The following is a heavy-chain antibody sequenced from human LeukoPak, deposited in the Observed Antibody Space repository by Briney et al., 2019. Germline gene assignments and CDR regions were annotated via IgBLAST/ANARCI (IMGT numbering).Heavy chain of an antibody. Sequence: GGSLRLSCAASGFTFSSYSMNWVRQAPGKGLEWVSSISSSSSYIYYADSVKGRFTISRDNAKNSLYLQMNSLRAEDTAVYYCARGQTTVTYLDDRDCWGQGTLVTVSS. J-gene: IGHJ4*02. CDR2: ISSSSSYI. CDR3: ARGQTTVTYLDDRDC. D-gene: IGHD4-17*01. CDR1: GFTFSSYS. V-gene: IGHV3-21*01.